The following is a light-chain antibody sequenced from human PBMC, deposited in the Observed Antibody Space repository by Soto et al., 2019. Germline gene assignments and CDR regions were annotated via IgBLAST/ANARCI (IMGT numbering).Light chain of an antibody. CDR2: DVR. J-gene: IGLJ1*01. Sequence: QSVLTQPASVSGSPGQSTTISCTGTSSDVGGYNYVSWYQQHPGKAPKLMIYDVRNRPSGVSNRFSGSKSVNTASLTISGLQAEDEADYYCSSYATICTYVFGTGTKVTVL. V-gene: IGLV2-14*01. CDR3: SSYATICTYV. CDR1: SSDVGGYNY.